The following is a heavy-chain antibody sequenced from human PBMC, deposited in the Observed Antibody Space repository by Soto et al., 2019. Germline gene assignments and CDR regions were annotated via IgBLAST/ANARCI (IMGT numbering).Heavy chain of an antibody. CDR3: ARPFYYYDSSGYSYYFDY. CDR1: GGTFSSYA. J-gene: IGHJ4*02. V-gene: IGHV1-69*06. Sequence: QVQLVQSGAEVKKPGSSVKVSCKASGGTFSSYAISWVRQAPGQGLEWMGGIIPIFGTANYAQKFQGRVTITADKSTSTAYMELSSLRSEDTAVYHCARPFYYYDSSGYSYYFDYWGQGTLVTVSS. D-gene: IGHD3-22*01. CDR2: IIPIFGTA.